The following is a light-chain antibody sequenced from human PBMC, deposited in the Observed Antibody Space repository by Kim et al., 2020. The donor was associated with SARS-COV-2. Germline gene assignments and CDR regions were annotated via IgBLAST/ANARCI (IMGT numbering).Light chain of an antibody. Sequence: PGYISCRASQSLRHSNGYNYLEWYLQKPGQSPQLLIYLGSNRASGVPDRFSGSGSGTDFTLKISRVEAEDVGVYYCMQALQTPITFGQGTRLEIK. CDR2: LGS. CDR1: QSLRHSNGYNY. CDR3: MQALQTPIT. V-gene: IGKV2-28*01. J-gene: IGKJ5*01.